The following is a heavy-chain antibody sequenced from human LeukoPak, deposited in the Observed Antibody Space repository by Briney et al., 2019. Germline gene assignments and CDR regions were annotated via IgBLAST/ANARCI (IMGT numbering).Heavy chain of an antibody. D-gene: IGHD3-3*01. J-gene: IGHJ4*02. CDR3: ARSSVRFFYY. CDR2: IRYDGSNK. V-gene: IGHV3-30*02. CDR1: GFTFSSYG. Sequence: GSLRLSCAASGFTFSSYGMHWVRQAPGKGLEWVAFIRYDGSNKYYADSVKGRFTISRDNSKNTLYLQVNSLRAEDTAVYYCARSSVRFFYYWGQGTLVTVSS.